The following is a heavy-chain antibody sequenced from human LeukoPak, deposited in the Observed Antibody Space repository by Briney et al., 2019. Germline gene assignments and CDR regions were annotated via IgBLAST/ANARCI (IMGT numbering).Heavy chain of an antibody. Sequence: SETLSLTCAVYGGSFSGYYWSWIRQPPGKGLEWIGEINHSGSTYYNPSLKSRVTISVGTSKNQFSLKLNSVTAADTAVYYCARSVNIVVEYYFDYWGQGTLVTVSS. CDR2: INHSGST. CDR3: ARSVNIVVEYYFDY. V-gene: IGHV4-34*01. CDR1: GGSFSGYY. D-gene: IGHD2-15*01. J-gene: IGHJ4*02.